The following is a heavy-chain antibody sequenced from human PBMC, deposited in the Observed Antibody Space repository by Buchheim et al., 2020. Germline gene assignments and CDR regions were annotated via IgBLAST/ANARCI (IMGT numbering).Heavy chain of an antibody. J-gene: IGHJ4*02. CDR1: GFTFSSYA. Sequence: QVQLVESGGGAVQPGRSLRPSCAASGFTFSSYAMHWVRQPPGKGLEWVAVISYDGSNKYYADFVKGRFTISRDNSKNTLYLQMNSLRAEDTAVYYCARDPKPVTTGIGYFDYWGQETL. CDR2: ISYDGSNK. D-gene: IGHD4-17*01. V-gene: IGHV3-30-3*01. CDR3: ARDPKPVTTGIGYFDY.